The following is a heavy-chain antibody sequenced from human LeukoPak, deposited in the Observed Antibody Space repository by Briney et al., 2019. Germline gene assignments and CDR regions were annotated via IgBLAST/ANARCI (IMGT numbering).Heavy chain of an antibody. CDR1: GYSISSGYY. V-gene: IGHV4-38-2*02. J-gene: IGHJ4*02. CDR3: ARGTTYNQYYYDSSGYYSFDY. CDR2: IYHSGST. Sequence: SETLSLTCTVSGYSISSGYYWGWIRQPPGKGLEWIGSIYHSGSTNYNPSLKSRVTISVDTSKNQFSLKLSSVTAADTAVYYCARGTTYNQYYYDSSGYYSFDYWGQGTLVTVSS. D-gene: IGHD3-22*01.